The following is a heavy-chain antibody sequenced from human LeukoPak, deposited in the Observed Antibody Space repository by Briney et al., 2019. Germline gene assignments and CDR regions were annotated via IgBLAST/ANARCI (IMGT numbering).Heavy chain of an antibody. CDR3: ARAPGSAYYPYYYMDV. J-gene: IGHJ6*03. D-gene: IGHD6-19*01. Sequence: SETLSLTCTVSGGSISSHYWSWIRQPPGKGLEWIGYIYYSGSTNYNPSLKSRVTISVDTSKNQFSLNLNSVTAADTAEYYCARAPGSAYYPYYYMDVWGKGTTVTVSS. CDR2: IYYSGST. V-gene: IGHV4-59*11. CDR1: GGSISSHY.